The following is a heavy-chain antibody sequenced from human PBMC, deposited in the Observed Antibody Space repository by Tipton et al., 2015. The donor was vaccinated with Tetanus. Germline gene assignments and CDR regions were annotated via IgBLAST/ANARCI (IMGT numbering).Heavy chain of an antibody. D-gene: IGHD3-9*01. CDR2: INPSGGST. J-gene: IGHJ6*02. CDR1: GYTFTSYY. V-gene: IGHV1-46*01. CDR3: ARELLVIDPYYYYYGMDV. Sequence: QVQLVQSGAEVKKPGASVKVSCKASGYTFTSYYMHWVRQAPGQGLEWMGIINPSGGSTSYAQKFQGRVTMTRDTSTSTVYMELSSLRSEDTAVYYCARELLVIDPYYYYYGMDVWGQGTTVTVSS.